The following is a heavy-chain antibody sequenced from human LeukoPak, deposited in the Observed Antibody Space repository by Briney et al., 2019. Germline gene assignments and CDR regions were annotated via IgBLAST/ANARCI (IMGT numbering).Heavy chain of an antibody. CDR2: INRSGST. CDR1: GGSFSDYY. V-gene: IGHV4-34*01. CDR3: ARGPPRDFVTSGFYYNY. D-gene: IGHD3-22*01. J-gene: IGHJ4*02. Sequence: SETLSLTCAIYGGSFSDYYWSWMRQPPGRGLEWIGDINRSGSTNYSPSLTSRVTMSVDTSKNQFSLKLSSVTAADTAVYYCARGPPRDFVTSGFYYNYWGQGTRVTVSS.